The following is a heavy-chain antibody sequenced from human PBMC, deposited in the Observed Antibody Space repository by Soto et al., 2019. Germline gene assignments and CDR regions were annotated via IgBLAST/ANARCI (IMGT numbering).Heavy chain of an antibody. V-gene: IGHV4-59*01. CDR2: IYYSGST. J-gene: IGHJ5*02. CDR1: GGSLSSYY. D-gene: IGHD2-15*01. CDR3: AREVVIGRLDP. Sequence: SETLSLTCTVSGGSLSSYYWSWIRQPPGKGLEWIGYIYYSGSTNYNPSLKSRVTISVDTSKNKFSLKLSSVTAADTAVYYCAREVVIGRLDPWGQGTLVTVSS.